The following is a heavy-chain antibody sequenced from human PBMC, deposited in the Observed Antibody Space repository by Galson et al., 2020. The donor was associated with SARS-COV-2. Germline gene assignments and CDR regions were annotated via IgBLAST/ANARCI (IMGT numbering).Heavy chain of an antibody. CDR2: IKHDGSLK. V-gene: IGHV3-7*01. Sequence: TGGSLRLSCAASGFSFTYSWMSWVRQAPGKGLEWVADIKHDGSLKYYMDSVKDRFTISRDNAKNSLYLQMSSLRPDDTAVYFCARDPAGGAFDVWGQGTMVTVSS. J-gene: IGHJ3*01. CDR1: GFSFTYSW. D-gene: IGHD3-16*01. CDR3: ARDPAGGAFDV.